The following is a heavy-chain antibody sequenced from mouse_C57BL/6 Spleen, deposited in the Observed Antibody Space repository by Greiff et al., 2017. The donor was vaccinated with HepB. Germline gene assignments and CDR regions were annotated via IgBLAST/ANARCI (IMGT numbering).Heavy chain of an antibody. J-gene: IGHJ3*01. CDR1: GYTFTSYW. CDR3: ARGQAQGAY. D-gene: IGHD3-3*01. V-gene: IGHV1-50*01. CDR2: IDPSDSYT. Sequence: VQLQQPGAELVKPGASVKLSCKASGYTFTSYWMQWVKQRPGQGLEWIGEIDPSDSYTNYNQKFKGKATLTVDTSPSTAYMQLSSLTSEDSAVYYCARGQAQGAYWGQGTLVTVSA.